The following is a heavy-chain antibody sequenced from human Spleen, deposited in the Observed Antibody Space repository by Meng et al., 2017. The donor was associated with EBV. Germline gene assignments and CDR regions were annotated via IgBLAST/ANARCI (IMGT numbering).Heavy chain of an antibody. V-gene: IGHV4-39*01. CDR1: XDSISSFYY. CDR2: VHYSGST. D-gene: IGHD1-1*01. CDR3: ARPFPSWQSPRLDPFGA. J-gene: IGHJ4*02. Sequence: QLQLQESGPGQVKPSXXXXLTXXVXXDSISSFYYWAWLRQPPGRGLEWIGSVHYSGSTYYSPSLKSRITVSIDTSRNQFSLRLTSVTAADTAVYYCARPFPSWQSPRLDPFGAWGQGTLGTVSS.